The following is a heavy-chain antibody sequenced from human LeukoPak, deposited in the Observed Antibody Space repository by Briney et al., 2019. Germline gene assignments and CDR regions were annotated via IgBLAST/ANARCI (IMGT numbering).Heavy chain of an antibody. CDR2: ISGSGGST. Sequence: GGSLRLSCAASGFTFSSYSMNWVRQAPGKGLEWVSAISGSGGSTYYADSVKGRFTISRDNAKNSLYLQMNSLRAEDTAVYYCARGQTYYYDSSGLGFDYWGQGTLVTVSS. D-gene: IGHD3-22*01. CDR1: GFTFSSYS. V-gene: IGHV3-21*01. CDR3: ARGQTYYYDSSGLGFDY. J-gene: IGHJ4*02.